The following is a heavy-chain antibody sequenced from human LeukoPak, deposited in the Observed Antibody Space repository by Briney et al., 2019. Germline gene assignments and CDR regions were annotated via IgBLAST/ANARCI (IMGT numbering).Heavy chain of an antibody. CDR1: GFTFSSFW. Sequence: GGSLRLSCAASGFTFSSFWMSWVRQAPGKGLEWVANVQQDGSEKYYVDSVKGRFTISRDNSKNTLYLQMKSLRAGDTAVYYCAKGWTEYYFDYWGQGTLVTVSS. J-gene: IGHJ4*02. V-gene: IGHV3-7*03. CDR2: VQQDGSEK. CDR3: AKGWTEYYFDY. D-gene: IGHD3/OR15-3a*01.